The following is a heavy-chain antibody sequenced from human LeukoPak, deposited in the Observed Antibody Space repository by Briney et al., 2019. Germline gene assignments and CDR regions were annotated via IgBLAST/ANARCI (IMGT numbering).Heavy chain of an antibody. Sequence: GGSLRLSCAASGFTFSSYAMHWVRQAPGKGLEWVAVISYDGGNKYYADSVKGRFTISRDNSKNTLYLQMNSLRAEDTAVYYCASPVSYYYDSSGYYSGKRDYWGQGTLVTVSS. CDR1: GFTFSSYA. CDR3: ASPVSYYYDSSGYYSGKRDY. D-gene: IGHD3-22*01. V-gene: IGHV3-30-3*01. J-gene: IGHJ4*02. CDR2: ISYDGGNK.